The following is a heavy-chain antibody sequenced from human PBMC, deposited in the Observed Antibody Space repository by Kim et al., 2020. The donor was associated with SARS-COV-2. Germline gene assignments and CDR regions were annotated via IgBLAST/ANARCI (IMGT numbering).Heavy chain of an antibody. J-gene: IGHJ4*02. CDR1: GFTFKTFG. D-gene: IGHD3-16*01. V-gene: IGHV3-23*01. Sequence: GGSLRLSCSVSGFTFKTFGMAWVRQTPGKGLESVAYISGRGDRTFYANSVRGRFVVSRDNSRNTVFLQMNALSAADSASYFCARSMITYMGLFDSWGQGSPVTVSS. CDR3: ARSMITYMGLFDS. CDR2: ISGRGDRT.